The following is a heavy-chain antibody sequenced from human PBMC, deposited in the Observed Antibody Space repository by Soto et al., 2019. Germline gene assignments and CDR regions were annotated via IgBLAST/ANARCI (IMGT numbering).Heavy chain of an antibody. Sequence: EVQLVESGGGVVRPGGSLRLSCEVSGFTFDDYGMSWVRQVPGKGLEWVSGINWNGDRIEYADSVKGRFTISRDNEKNPVYLQVNSLRPEDTGLYHGSRVIMSMSTTPNAYWAQGTQITVSS. J-gene: IGHJ4*02. CDR2: INWNGDRI. D-gene: IGHD2-21*01. V-gene: IGHV3-20*01. CDR1: GFTFDDYG. CDR3: SRVIMSMSTTPNAY.